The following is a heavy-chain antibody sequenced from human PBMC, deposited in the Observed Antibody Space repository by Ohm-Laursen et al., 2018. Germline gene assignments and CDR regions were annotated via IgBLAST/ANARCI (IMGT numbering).Heavy chain of an antibody. CDR1: GGSISSTSYY. V-gene: IGHV4-61*01. D-gene: IGHD5-12*01. Sequence: GTLSLTWAVYGGSISSTSYYWSWIRQPPGKGLEWIGYIYYRGSTNYNPSLKSRVSFSIDTSKNRFSLQLNSVTAADTAIYYCARGYSGHDYYFDYWGQGALVTVSS. CDR2: IYYRGST. J-gene: IGHJ4*02. CDR3: ARGYSGHDYYFDY.